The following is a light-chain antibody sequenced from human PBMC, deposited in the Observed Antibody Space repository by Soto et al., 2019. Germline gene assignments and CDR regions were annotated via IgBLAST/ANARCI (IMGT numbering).Light chain of an antibody. CDR1: QSFSSSY. V-gene: IGKV3-20*01. CDR3: QRFGSALFT. Sequence: EIVLTQSPGTLSLSPGERATLSCRASQSFSSSYLAWYQQKPGQAPRLLIYGASSRATGIPDRFSGSGSGTEFSLTISSLEPEDFAVYYCQRFGSALFTFGPGTKVDVK. J-gene: IGKJ3*01. CDR2: GAS.